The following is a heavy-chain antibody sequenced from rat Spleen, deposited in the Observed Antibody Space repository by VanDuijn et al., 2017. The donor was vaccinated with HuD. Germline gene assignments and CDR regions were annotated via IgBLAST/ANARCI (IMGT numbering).Heavy chain of an antibody. D-gene: IGHD1-11*01. V-gene: IGHV5-29*01. CDR3: ARRYDFDY. J-gene: IGHJ2*01. CDR1: GFTLSDHF. CDR2: INYDGGIT. Sequence: EVQLVESDGDLVQPGRSLKLSCAASGFTLSDHFMAWVRQTPTKGLEWVASINYDGGITYYRDSVKGRLTISRDNAKSTLYLQMDSLRSEDTATYFCARRYDFDYWGQGVMVTVSS.